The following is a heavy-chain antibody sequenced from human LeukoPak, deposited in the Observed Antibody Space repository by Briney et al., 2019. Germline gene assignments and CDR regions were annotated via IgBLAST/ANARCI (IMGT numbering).Heavy chain of an antibody. CDR3: AKPIAVAGTAYFEY. J-gene: IGHJ4*02. V-gene: IGHV3-23*01. CDR1: GFTFSSYA. CDR2: ISGSGGST. Sequence: GGSLRLSCAASGFTFSSYAMSWVRQAPGKGLEWVSAISGSGGSTYYADSVKGRFTISRDNSKNTLHLQMNSLRAEDTAVYYCAKPIAVAGTAYFEYWGQGTLVTVSS. D-gene: IGHD6-19*01.